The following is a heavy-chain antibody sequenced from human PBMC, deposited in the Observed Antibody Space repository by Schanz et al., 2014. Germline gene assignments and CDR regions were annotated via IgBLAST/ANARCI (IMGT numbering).Heavy chain of an antibody. CDR3: AKDFFIGVARGVIISHDAIDI. V-gene: IGHV3-23*01. CDR1: GFNFKAYA. J-gene: IGHJ3*02. CDR2: IEFSGGTT. D-gene: IGHD3-10*01. Sequence: EAQLLELGGGLVQPGGSLRLSCAASGFNFKAYAMSWVRQAPGKGLEWVSGIEFSGGTTYYADSVKGRFTISRDNSNNTVFLQMNSLRAEDTAVYYCAKDFFIGVARGVIISHDAIDIWGQGTKVTVSS.